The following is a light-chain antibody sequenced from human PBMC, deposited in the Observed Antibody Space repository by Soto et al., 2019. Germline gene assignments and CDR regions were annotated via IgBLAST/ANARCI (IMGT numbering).Light chain of an antibody. CDR1: SSDVGGYNY. Sequence: QSALTQPASVSGSPGQSITISCTGTSSDVGGYNYVSWYQQHPGKAPKLMIYEVSNRPSGVYNRFSGSKSGNTASLTISGLQAEDEADYYCSSYTSSSTPLYVFGTGTKLTVL. CDR3: SSYTSSSTPLYV. CDR2: EVS. J-gene: IGLJ1*01. V-gene: IGLV2-14*01.